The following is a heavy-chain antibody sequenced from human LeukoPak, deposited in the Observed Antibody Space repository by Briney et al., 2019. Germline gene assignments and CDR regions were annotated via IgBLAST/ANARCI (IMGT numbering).Heavy chain of an antibody. D-gene: IGHD3-16*01. CDR3: ATTNDGGAYQWGDFFDF. J-gene: IGHJ4*02. V-gene: IGHV1-69*04. Sequence: SVKVSCKASGGTSNSHAISWVRQAPGQGLEWMGRIIPNLGTTNRAQNFQDRVTLTADKSTNTAYMELTSLTSDDTAVYYCATTNDGGAYQWGDFFDFWGQGTLVTVSS. CDR2: IIPNLGTT. CDR1: GGTSNSHA.